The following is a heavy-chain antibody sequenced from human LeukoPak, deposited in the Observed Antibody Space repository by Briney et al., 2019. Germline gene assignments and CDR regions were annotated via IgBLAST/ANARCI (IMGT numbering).Heavy chain of an antibody. Sequence: ASVKGSCKASGYTFTSYGISWVRQAPGQGLEWMGWISAYNGNTNYAQKLQGRVTMTTDTSTSTAYMELRSLRSDDTAVYYCAREEYGSGSLNWFDPWGQGTLVTVSS. V-gene: IGHV1-18*01. CDR2: ISAYNGNT. D-gene: IGHD3-10*01. CDR3: AREEYGSGSLNWFDP. CDR1: GYTFTSYG. J-gene: IGHJ5*02.